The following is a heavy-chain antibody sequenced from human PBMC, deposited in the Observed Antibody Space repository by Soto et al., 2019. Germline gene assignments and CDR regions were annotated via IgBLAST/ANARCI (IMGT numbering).Heavy chain of an antibody. CDR2: ISSSGSPI. CDR1: GFSFSTSE. V-gene: IGHV3-48*03. D-gene: IGHD3-3*01. CDR3: AKEAMGFWNVETPDYDMDV. Sequence: GGSLRLSCAASGFSFSTSEMNWVRQAPGKGLEWISYISSSGSPIFYADSVKGRFIVSRDNAKNSLYLQMNSLRAEDTAVYYCAKEAMGFWNVETPDYDMDVWGQETTVTVSS. J-gene: IGHJ6*02.